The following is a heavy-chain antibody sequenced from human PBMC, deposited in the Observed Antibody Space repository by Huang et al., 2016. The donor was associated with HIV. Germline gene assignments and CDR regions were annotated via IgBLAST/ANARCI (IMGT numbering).Heavy chain of an antibody. J-gene: IGHJ4*02. CDR1: GFSLNTSGVG. D-gene: IGHD2-15*01. V-gene: IGHV2-5*02. Sequence: QITLKESGPTLVKPTQTLTLACTFSGFSLNTSGVGVPWIRQPPGKALEWLALIYWDDDKRYSPSLKSRLTISKDPSNNQVVLTMTNMDPVDTASYFCAHIGDIFAAYSPEYFDYWGQGALVTVSS. CDR3: AHIGDIFAAYSPEYFDY. CDR2: IYWDDDK.